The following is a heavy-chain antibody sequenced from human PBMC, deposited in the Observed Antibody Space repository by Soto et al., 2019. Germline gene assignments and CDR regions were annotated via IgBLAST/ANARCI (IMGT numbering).Heavy chain of an antibody. J-gene: IGHJ4*02. V-gene: IGHV4-30-2*01. D-gene: IGHD6-13*01. CDR1: GCPLSSGGYS. CDR2: INHSGST. Sequence: TLKLSCAVSGCPLSSGGYSWGRIRPPPGKGLEGIGYINHSGSTYYHPSLKSRVTISLDRSKNQFSMKLSSVTAADTAVYYCARTVAAAGDDYFDYWGQGTMVTVSS. CDR3: ARTVAAAGDDYFDY.